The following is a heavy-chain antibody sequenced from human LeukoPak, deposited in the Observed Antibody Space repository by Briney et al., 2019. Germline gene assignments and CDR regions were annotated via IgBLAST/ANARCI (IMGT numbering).Heavy chain of an antibody. V-gene: IGHV4-4*07. CDR1: GGSTSSYY. D-gene: IGHD6-6*01. J-gene: IGHJ6*03. CDR3: ARVGSSSPHYWYMDV. Sequence: SGTLTLTGTVSGGSTSSYYWSWIRQPAGKGLEWIGRIYTSGSTNYNPSLESRVTMSVDTSKNQFSLKLSSVTAADTAVYYCARVGSSSPHYWYMDVWGKGTTVTVSS. CDR2: IYTSGST.